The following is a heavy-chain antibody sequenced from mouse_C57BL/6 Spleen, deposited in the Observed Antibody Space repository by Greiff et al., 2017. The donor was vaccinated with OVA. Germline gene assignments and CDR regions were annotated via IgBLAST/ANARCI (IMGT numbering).Heavy chain of an antibody. Sequence: VQLQQSGAELVKPGASVKISCKASGYAFSSYWMNWVKQRPGKGLEWIGQIYPGDGDTNYNGKFKGKATLTADKSSSTAYMQLSSLTSEDSAVYFCAREAQANAMDYWGQGTSVTVSS. J-gene: IGHJ4*01. V-gene: IGHV1-80*01. CDR3: AREAQANAMDY. CDR1: GYAFSSYW. D-gene: IGHD3-2*02. CDR2: IYPGDGDT.